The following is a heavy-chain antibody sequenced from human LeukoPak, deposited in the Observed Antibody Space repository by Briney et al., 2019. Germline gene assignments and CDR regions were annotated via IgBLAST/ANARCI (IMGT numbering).Heavy chain of an antibody. CDR1: GGTFSSYA. Sequence: SVKVSCKASGGTFSSYAISWVRQAPGQGLEWMGGIIPIFGTANYAQKFQGRVTITADESTSTAYMELSSLRSEDTAVYYCARDLLERVRGVMLKVYYYGMDVWGQGTTVTVSS. V-gene: IGHV1-69*13. D-gene: IGHD3-10*01. CDR3: ARDLLERVRGVMLKVYYYGMDV. CDR2: IIPIFGTA. J-gene: IGHJ6*02.